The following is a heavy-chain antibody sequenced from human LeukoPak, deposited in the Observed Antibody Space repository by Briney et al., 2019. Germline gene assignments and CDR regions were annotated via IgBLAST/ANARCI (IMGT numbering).Heavy chain of an antibody. CDR3: ARAKGAVDHNWFDP. D-gene: IGHD6-19*01. V-gene: IGHV1-2*06. J-gene: IGHJ5*02. Sequence: ASVKVSCKASGYTFTGYYVHWARQAPGQGLEWMGRINPHTGGTNSAQKFQGRVTMTRDTSISTAYMELSRLRFDDTAVYYCARAKGAVDHNWFDPWGQGTLVTVSS. CDR2: INPHTGGT. CDR1: GYTFTGYY.